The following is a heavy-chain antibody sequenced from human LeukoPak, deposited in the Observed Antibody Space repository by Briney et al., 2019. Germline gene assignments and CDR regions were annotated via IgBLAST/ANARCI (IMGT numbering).Heavy chain of an antibody. CDR3: ARDYGGDAGLDS. CDR2: IYSGGST. D-gene: IGHD4-23*01. Sequence: GGSLRLSCAASGLTVSSNFMSWVRQAPGKGLEWASLIYSGGSTYYADSVKGQFTISRDNSKNTLYLQMNSLRAEDTAVYYCARDYGGDAGLDSWGQGTLVTVSS. V-gene: IGHV3-53*01. CDR1: GLTVSSNF. J-gene: IGHJ4*02.